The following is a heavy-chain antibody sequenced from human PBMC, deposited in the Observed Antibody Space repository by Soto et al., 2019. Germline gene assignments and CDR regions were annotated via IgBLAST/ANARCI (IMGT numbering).Heavy chain of an antibody. CDR1: GFTFSSYE. D-gene: IGHD3-16*01. V-gene: IGHV3-48*03. J-gene: IGHJ5*02. Sequence: RRLSCAASGFTFSSYEMNWVRQAPGEGLEWVSYISSSGSTIYYADSVKGRFTISRDNAKNSLYLQMNSLRAEDTAVYYCARDSPLGWFDPWGQGTLVTVSS. CDR3: ARDSPLGWFDP. CDR2: ISSSGSTI.